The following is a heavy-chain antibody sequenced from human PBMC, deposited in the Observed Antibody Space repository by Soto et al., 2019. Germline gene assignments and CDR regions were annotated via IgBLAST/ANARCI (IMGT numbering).Heavy chain of an antibody. CDR1: GFTFSSYA. J-gene: IGHJ4*02. D-gene: IGHD1-26*01. CDR3: AKNVVGATGQIDY. CDR2: ISGSGGST. V-gene: IGHV3-23*01. Sequence: EVPLLESGGGLVQPGGSLRLSCAASGFTFSSYAMSWVRQAPGKGLEWVSAISGSGGSTYYADSVKGRFTISRDNSKNTLYLQMNSLRAEDTAVYYCAKNVVGATGQIDYWGQGTLVTVSS.